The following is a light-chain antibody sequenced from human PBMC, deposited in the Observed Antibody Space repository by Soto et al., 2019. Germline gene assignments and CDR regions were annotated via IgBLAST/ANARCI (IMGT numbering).Light chain of an antibody. J-gene: IGKJ1*01. CDR2: GAS. V-gene: IGKV3-15*01. CDR1: QSVSSN. Sequence: IVMTQSPATLSVSPGERATLSCRASQSVSSNLAWYQQKPGQAPRLLIYGASTRATGIPARFSGSGSGTEFTLTISILQSEDFAVYYCQQYNNWPGTFGQGTKVDIK. CDR3: QQYNNWPGT.